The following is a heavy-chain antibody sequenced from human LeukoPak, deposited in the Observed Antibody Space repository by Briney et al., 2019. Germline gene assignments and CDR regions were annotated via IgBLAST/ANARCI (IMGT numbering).Heavy chain of an antibody. Sequence: SETLSLTCTVSSASVSSGSSYWTWIRQPPGKGLEWLGIIYFTGSTNYNPSLKSRVTISVDASKNQFSLKLSSVTAADTAVYYCARETRYCSSTSCRYFDYWGQGTLVTVSS. CDR1: SASVSSGSSY. CDR2: IYFTGST. J-gene: IGHJ4*02. CDR3: ARETRYCSSTSCRYFDY. D-gene: IGHD2-2*01. V-gene: IGHV4-61*01.